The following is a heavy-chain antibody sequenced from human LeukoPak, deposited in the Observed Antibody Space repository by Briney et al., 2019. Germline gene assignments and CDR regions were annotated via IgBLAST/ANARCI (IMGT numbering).Heavy chain of an antibody. J-gene: IGHJ4*02. CDR2: IYSGGST. Sequence: GGSLRLSCAASGFTVSSNYMNWVRQAPGKGLEWVSVIYSGGSTYYADSVKGRFTISRDNAKNSLYLQMNSLRAEDTAVYYCARIQLWRPFDYWGQGTLVTVSS. CDR3: ARIQLWRPFDY. CDR1: GFTVSSNY. D-gene: IGHD5-18*01. V-gene: IGHV3-53*01.